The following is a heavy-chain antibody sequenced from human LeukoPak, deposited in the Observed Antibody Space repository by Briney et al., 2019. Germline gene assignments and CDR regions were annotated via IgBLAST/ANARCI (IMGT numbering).Heavy chain of an antibody. V-gene: IGHV1-69*06. CDR3: ARDGSGSKSYYYYYYMDV. CDR2: IIPIFGTA. D-gene: IGHD5-12*01. CDR1: GGTFSSYA. Sequence: SVKVSCKASGGTFSSYAISWVRQAPGQGLEWMGGIIPIFGTANYAQKFQGRVTITADKSTSTAYMELSSLRSDDTAVYYCARDGSGSKSYYYYYYMDVWGIGTTVTISS. J-gene: IGHJ6*03.